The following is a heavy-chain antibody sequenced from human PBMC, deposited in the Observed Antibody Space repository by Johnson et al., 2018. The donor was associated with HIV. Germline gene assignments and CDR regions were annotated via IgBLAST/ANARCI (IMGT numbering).Heavy chain of an antibody. D-gene: IGHD3-22*01. CDR3: TTAKWLLGAFDI. CDR2: ITSKTDGGTT. V-gene: IGHV3-15*01. Sequence: MQLVESGGGLVKPGGSLRLSGAASGFTFTNAWMSWVRQAPGKGLEWIGRITSKTDGGTTDYAAPLKGRFTISRDDSKNTLYLQMNSLKTEDTAVYYCTTAKWLLGAFDIWGQGTMVTVSS. CDR1: GFTFTNAW. J-gene: IGHJ3*02.